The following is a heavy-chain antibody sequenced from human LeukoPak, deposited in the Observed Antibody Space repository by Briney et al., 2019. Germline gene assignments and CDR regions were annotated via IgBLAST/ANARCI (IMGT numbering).Heavy chain of an antibody. J-gene: IGHJ6*02. CDR3: ARAGTIVVVVAALPKARHPGMDV. V-gene: IGHV1-46*01. CDR1: GYTFTSYY. Sequence: ASVKVSCKASGYTFTSYYMHWVRQAPGQGLEWMGIINPSGGSTSYAQKFQGRVTMTRDTSTSTVYMELSSLRSEDTAVYYCARAGTIVVVVAALPKARHPGMDVWRQGTTVTVSS. D-gene: IGHD2-15*01. CDR2: INPSGGST.